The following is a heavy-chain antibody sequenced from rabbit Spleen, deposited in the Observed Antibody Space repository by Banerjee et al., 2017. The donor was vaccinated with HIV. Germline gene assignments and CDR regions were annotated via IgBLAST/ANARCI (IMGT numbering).Heavy chain of an antibody. CDR1: GVTFSGSSY. CDR3: ARDTSSSFSSYGMDL. D-gene: IGHD1-1*01. CDR2: IEAGSSGFT. Sequence: QSLEESGGDLVKPGASLTLTCIASGVTFSGSSYMCWVRQAPGKGLEWIACIEAGSSGFTYFANWAKGRFTISRTSPTTVTLQMTSLTVADTATYFCARDTSSSFSSYGMDLWGPGTLVTVS. J-gene: IGHJ6*01. V-gene: IGHV1S40*01.